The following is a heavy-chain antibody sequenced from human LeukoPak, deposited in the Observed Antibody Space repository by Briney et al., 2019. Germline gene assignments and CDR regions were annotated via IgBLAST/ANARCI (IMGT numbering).Heavy chain of an antibody. CDR3: ARGGLGTSCFN. V-gene: IGHV3-23*01. CDR1: GFAFNTYA. J-gene: IGHJ4*02. CDR2: ISGVGPGT. Sequence: GGSLRLSCAASGFAFNTYAMTWVRQAPGKGLGWVSSISGVGPGTYYADSVKGRFTISRDNSKNTLYLQMDSLRTEDAAVYFCARGGLGTSCFNWGQGTLVTVSS. D-gene: IGHD2-2*01.